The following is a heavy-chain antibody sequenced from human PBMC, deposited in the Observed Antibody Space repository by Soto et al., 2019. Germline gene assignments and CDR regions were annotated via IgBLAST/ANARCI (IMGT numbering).Heavy chain of an antibody. J-gene: IGHJ4*02. CDR1: GFTFSSYG. D-gene: IGHD6-19*01. CDR3: ARRYSSGSEMLYYFDY. CDR2: IWYDGSNK. V-gene: IGHV3-33*01. Sequence: QVQLVESGGGVVQPGRSLRLSCAASGFTFSSYGMHWVRQAPGKGLEWVAVIWYDGSNKYYADSVKGRFTISRDNSKNTLYLQMNSLRAEDTAVYYCARRYSSGSEMLYYFDYWGQGTLVTVSS.